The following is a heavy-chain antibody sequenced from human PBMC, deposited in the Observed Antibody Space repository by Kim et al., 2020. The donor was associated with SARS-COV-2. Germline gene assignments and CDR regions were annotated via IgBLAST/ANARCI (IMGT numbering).Heavy chain of an antibody. J-gene: IGHJ6*02. CDR1: GGSISSSSYY. CDR3: ARDLCSGGSCFDMDV. CDR2: IYYSGST. D-gene: IGHD2-15*01. Sequence: SETLSLTCTVSGGSISSSSYYWGWIRQPPGKGLEWIGSIYYSGSTYYNPSLKSRVTISVDTSKNQFSLKLSSVTAADTAVYYCARDLCSGGSCFDMDVWGQGTTVTVSS. V-gene: IGHV4-39*07.